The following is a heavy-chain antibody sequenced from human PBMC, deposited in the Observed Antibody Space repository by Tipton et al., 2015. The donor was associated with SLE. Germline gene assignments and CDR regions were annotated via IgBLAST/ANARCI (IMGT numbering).Heavy chain of an antibody. V-gene: IGHV3-33*01. Sequence: PLRLSCAASGFTFSSYGMHWVRQAPGKGLEWVAVIWYDGSNKYYADSVKGRFTISRDNSKNTLYLQMNSLRAEDTAVYYCARDSSSWYGEDYWGQGTLVTISS. J-gene: IGHJ4*02. CDR3: ARDSSSWYGEDY. CDR1: GFTFSSYG. CDR2: IWYDGSNK. D-gene: IGHD6-13*01.